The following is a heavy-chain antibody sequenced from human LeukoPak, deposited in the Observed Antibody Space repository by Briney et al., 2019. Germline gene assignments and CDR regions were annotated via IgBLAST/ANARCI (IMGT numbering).Heavy chain of an antibody. V-gene: IGHV1-69*01. J-gene: IGHJ4*02. D-gene: IGHD1-26*01. CDR3: ARRRSPGSSRQEGLLFDY. Sequence: SVKVSCKASGGTFSSYAISWVRQAPGQGLEWMGGIIPIFGTANYAQKFQGRVTITADESTSTAYMELSSLRSEDTAVYYCARRRSPGSSRQEGLLFDYWGQGTLVTVSS. CDR2: IIPIFGTA. CDR1: GGTFSSYA.